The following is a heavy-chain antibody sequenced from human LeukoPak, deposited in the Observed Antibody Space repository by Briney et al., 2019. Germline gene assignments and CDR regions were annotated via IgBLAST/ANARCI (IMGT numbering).Heavy chain of an antibody. V-gene: IGHV4-39*07. CDR1: GGSISGSSYY. Sequence: SETLSLTCTVSGGSISGSSYYWGWSRQPPGKGLEWIGSIYYRGSTNYNPSLKSRVTISVDTSKNQFYLKLSCVTAADTAVYYCARDVGDDFWSGYYTGPFMDVWGQGTTVTVSS. D-gene: IGHD3-3*01. CDR2: IYYRGST. J-gene: IGHJ6*02. CDR3: ARDVGDDFWSGYYTGPFMDV.